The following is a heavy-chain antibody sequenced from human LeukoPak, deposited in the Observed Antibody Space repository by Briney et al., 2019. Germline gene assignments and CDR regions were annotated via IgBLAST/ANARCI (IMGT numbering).Heavy chain of an antibody. CDR2: ISAYNGNT. V-gene: IGHV1-18*01. CDR1: GYTFTSYG. J-gene: IGHJ3*02. CDR3: ARDTAMASGGAFDI. D-gene: IGHD5-18*01. Sequence: ASVKVSCKASGYTFTSYGISWVRQAPGQGLEWMGWISAYNGNTNYAQKLQGRVTMTTDTSTSTAYMELRSLRSEDTAVYYCARDTAMASGGAFDIWGQGTMVTVSS.